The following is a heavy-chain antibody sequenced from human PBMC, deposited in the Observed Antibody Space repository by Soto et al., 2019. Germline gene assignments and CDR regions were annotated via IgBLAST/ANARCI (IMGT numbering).Heavy chain of an antibody. CDR3: ARARYGDYFDY. D-gene: IGHD4-17*01. CDR1: GFTFSDHY. Sequence: TGGSLRLSCAASGFTFSDHYMDWVRQAPGKGLEWVGRTRNKANSYTTEYAASVKGRFTISRDDSKNSLYLQMNSLKTEDTAVYYCARARYGDYFDYWGQGTLVTVSS. CDR2: TRNKANSYTT. J-gene: IGHJ4*02. V-gene: IGHV3-72*01.